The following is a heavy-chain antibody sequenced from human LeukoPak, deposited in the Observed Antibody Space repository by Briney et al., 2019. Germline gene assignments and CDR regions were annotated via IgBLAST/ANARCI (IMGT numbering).Heavy chain of an antibody. Sequence: GGSLRLSCAASGFTFSTHDANWVRQAPGKGLEWVSFINSRSSTIYYADSVKGRFTISRDNAKNSLYLQMNSLRAEDTAVYYCTSHTGTGDAFRPFHIWGQGTMVTVSS. J-gene: IGHJ3*02. CDR3: TSHTGTGDAFRPFHI. CDR1: GFTFSTHD. V-gene: IGHV3-48*04. CDR2: INSRSSTI. D-gene: IGHD2-21*02.